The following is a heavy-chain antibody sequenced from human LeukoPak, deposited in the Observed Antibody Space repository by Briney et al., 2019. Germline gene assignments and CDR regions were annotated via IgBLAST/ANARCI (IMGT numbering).Heavy chain of an antibody. CDR3: ARDRSIVGAADFDY. J-gene: IGHJ4*02. V-gene: IGHV3-30*02. CDR2: IRYDGSNK. D-gene: IGHD1-26*01. Sequence: GGSLRLSCAASGFTFSSYGMHWVRQAPGKGLEWVAFIRYDGSNKYYADSVKGRFTISRDNSKNSLYLQMNSLRAEDTAVYYCARDRSIVGAADFDYWGQGTLVTVSS. CDR1: GFTFSSYG.